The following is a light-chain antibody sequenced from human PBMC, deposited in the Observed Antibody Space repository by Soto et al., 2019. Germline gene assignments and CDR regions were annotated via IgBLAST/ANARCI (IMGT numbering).Light chain of an antibody. CDR3: QQSYTTPLT. Sequence: DSQMTQSPSSLSASVGDRVTITCRASQSISYDLNWYQQKPGKAPRLLIYGANSLESGVPLRFSGSGSRTDFTLTINNLQPEDFATYYCQQSYTTPLTFGGGTKVDIK. CDR2: GAN. V-gene: IGKV1-39*01. J-gene: IGKJ4*01. CDR1: QSISYD.